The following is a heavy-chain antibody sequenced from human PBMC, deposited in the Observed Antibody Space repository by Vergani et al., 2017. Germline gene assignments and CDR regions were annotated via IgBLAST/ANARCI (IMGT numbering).Heavy chain of an antibody. D-gene: IGHD3-10*01. J-gene: IGHJ4*02. CDR3: ARGRGDY. V-gene: IGHV4-34*01. CDR1: GGSFSGYY. Sequence: QLQLQESGPGLVKPSETLSLTCTVYGGSFSGYYWSWIRQPPGKGLEWIGEINHSGSTNYNPSLKSRVTISVDTSKNQFSLKLSSVTAADTAVYYCARGRGDYWGQGTLVTVSS. CDR2: INHSGST.